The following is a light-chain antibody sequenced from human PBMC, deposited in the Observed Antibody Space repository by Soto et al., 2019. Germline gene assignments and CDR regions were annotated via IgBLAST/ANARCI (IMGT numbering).Light chain of an antibody. CDR1: QGITTW. CDR2: AAS. V-gene: IGKV1-12*01. J-gene: IGKJ4*01. CDR3: QQTDNFPLT. Sequence: DIQMTQSPPTVSASVGDRVTITCRASQGITTWLAWYQQKPGKAPKLLMYAASNLQSGVPSRFSGSGSGTDFTLTISSLQPENFATYYCQQTDNFPLTFGGGTKVEIK.